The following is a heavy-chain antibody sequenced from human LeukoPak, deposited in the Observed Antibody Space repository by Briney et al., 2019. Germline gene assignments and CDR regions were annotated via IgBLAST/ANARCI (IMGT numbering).Heavy chain of an antibody. D-gene: IGHD1-26*01. CDR2: ISYDGSNK. V-gene: IGHV3-30-3*01. CDR3: ARDTRSPLYSGSSRGP. CDR1: GFTFSSYA. J-gene: IGHJ5*02. Sequence: GRSLRLSCAASGFTFSSYAMHWVRQAPGKGLEWVAVISYDGSNKYYADSVKGRFTISRDNSKNTLYLQMNSLRAEDTAVYYCARDTRSPLYSGSSRGPWGQGTLVTVSS.